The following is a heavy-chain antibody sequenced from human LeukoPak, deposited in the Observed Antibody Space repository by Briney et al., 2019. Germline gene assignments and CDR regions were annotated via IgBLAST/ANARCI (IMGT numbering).Heavy chain of an antibody. CDR3: AKQDCGGDCYPVN. J-gene: IGHJ4*02. V-gene: IGHV3-30*18. D-gene: IGHD2-21*02. CDR2: ISYDGTNE. CDR1: GXSFSRYG. Sequence: PGRSLRLSCAASGXSFSRYGVHWVRQAPGKGLEWVSFISYDGTNEDYADSVKGRFTISRDNSKNTLYLQMNGLRAEDTALYYCAKQDCGGDCYPVNWGQGTLVTVSS.